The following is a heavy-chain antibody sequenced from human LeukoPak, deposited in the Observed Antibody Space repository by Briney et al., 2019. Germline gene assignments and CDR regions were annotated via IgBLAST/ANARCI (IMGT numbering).Heavy chain of an antibody. Sequence: PGGSLRLSCAASGFTFSDYYMSWLRQAPGKGLEGVSYISSSGSTIYYADSVKGRFTISRDNAKNSLYLQMSSLRAEDTAVYYCARDLGRSYSSGWSSGYWGQGTLVTVSS. D-gene: IGHD6-19*01. CDR2: ISSSGSTI. V-gene: IGHV3-11*01. CDR1: GFTFSDYY. J-gene: IGHJ4*02. CDR3: ARDLGRSYSSGWSSGY.